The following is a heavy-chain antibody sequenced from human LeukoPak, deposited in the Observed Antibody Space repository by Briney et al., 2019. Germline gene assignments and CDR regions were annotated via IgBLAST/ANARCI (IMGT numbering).Heavy chain of an antibody. Sequence: GGSLRLSCAVSGFTVSGNYMSWIRQGPGKGLEWVSLIYSDDTTLYAYSVKGRFTISRDISKNTLYLQMSSLRAEDTAVYYCARRAGGYSHPYDYWGQGTLITVSS. CDR1: GFTVSGNY. CDR2: IYSDDTT. V-gene: IGHV3-53*01. D-gene: IGHD4-23*01. J-gene: IGHJ4*02. CDR3: ARRAGGYSHPYDY.